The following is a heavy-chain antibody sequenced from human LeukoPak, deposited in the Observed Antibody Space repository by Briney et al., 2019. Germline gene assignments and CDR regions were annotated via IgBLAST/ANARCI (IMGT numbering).Heavy chain of an antibody. Sequence: GGSLRLSCAASGFTFSSYAMSWVRQAPGKGLEWVSYITSSGSTIYYADSVKGRFTISRDNAKNSLYLQMNSLRAEDTAVYYCAREAGMTTYYYGMDVWGQGTTVTVSS. CDR1: GFTFSSYA. J-gene: IGHJ6*02. D-gene: IGHD4-11*01. CDR2: ITSSGSTI. V-gene: IGHV3-48*04. CDR3: AREAGMTTYYYGMDV.